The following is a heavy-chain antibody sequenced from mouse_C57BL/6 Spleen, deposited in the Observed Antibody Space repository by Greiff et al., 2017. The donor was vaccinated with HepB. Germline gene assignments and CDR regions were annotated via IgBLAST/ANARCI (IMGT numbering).Heavy chain of an antibody. V-gene: IGHV1-69*01. CDR3: ARYNGYDGPHYYAMDY. Sequence: VQLQQPGAELVMPGASVKLSCKASGYTFTSYWMHWVKQRPGQGLEWIGEIDPSDSYTNYNQKFKGKSTLTVDKSSSTPYMQLSSLTSEDSAVYDCARYNGYDGPHYYAMDYWGQGTSVTVSS. J-gene: IGHJ4*01. CDR1: GYTFTSYW. D-gene: IGHD2-2*01. CDR2: IDPSDSYT.